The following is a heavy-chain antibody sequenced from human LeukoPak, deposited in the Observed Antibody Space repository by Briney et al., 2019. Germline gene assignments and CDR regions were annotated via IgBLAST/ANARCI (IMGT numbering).Heavy chain of an antibody. CDR1: GYTFTSYY. V-gene: IGHV1-46*01. CDR3: ARVLFITGTTREPWFDP. D-gene: IGHD1-7*01. Sequence: ASVKVSCKASGYTFTSYYMHWVRQAPGQGLEWMGIINPSGGSTSYAQKLQGRVTMTTDTSTSTAYMELRSLRSDDTAVYYCARVLFITGTTREPWFDPWGQGTLVTVSS. CDR2: INPSGGST. J-gene: IGHJ5*02.